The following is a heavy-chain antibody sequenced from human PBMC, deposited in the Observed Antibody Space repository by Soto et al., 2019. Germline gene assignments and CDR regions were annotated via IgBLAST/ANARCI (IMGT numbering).Heavy chain of an antibody. CDR2: IYHSGSS. J-gene: IGHJ4*02. D-gene: IGHD4-17*01. Sequence: SETLSLTCAVSGDSITSDKWWSWIRQPPGKGLQWIGEIYHSGSSKYNSSLKSRVTISVDTSQNQFSLKLSSVTAADTAVYYCATFYGDYVSYWGQGTLVTVSS. CDR3: ATFYGDYVSY. V-gene: IGHV4-4*02. CDR1: GDSITSDKW.